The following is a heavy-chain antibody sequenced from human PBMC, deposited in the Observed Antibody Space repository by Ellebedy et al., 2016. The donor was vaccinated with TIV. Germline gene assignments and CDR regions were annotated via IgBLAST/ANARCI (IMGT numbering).Heavy chain of an antibody. CDR1: GDFLTRDSYY. CDR2: ITYNGDT. V-gene: IGHV4-39*02. CDR3: ARGQTGVDWFDP. Sequence: SETLSLTXPVSGDFLTRDSYYWTWILQPPGKGLEWIGAITYNGDTYYNPSLKSRVTISADTSKHHFSPNPNFVTAADTAVFYCARGQTGVDWFDPWGQGILVTVSS. J-gene: IGHJ5*02.